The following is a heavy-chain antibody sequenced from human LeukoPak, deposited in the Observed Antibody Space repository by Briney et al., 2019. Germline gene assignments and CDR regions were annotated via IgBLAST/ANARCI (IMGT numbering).Heavy chain of an antibody. J-gene: IGHJ6*03. Sequence: GGSLRLSCAASGFTVSSNYMSWVRQAPGKGLEWVSVIYSGGSTYYADSVKGRFTISRDNSKNTLYLQMNSLRAEDTAVYYCARDSSSRLSGYYYYYMDVWGKGTTVTVSS. D-gene: IGHD2-2*01. V-gene: IGHV3-66*02. CDR1: GFTVSSNY. CDR3: ARDSSSRLSGYYYYYMDV. CDR2: IYSGGST.